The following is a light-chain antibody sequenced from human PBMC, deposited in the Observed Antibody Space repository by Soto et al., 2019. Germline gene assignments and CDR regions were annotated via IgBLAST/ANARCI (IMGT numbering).Light chain of an antibody. J-gene: IGLJ1*01. V-gene: IGLV2-8*01. Sequence: QSALTQPPSASGSPGQSVTISCTGTSSDVGAYNYVSWYQQHPGKAPKLMIYEVTKRPSGVPARFSGSKSGNTASLTVSGVPAWDEADYYFPPHAGFHALYVLGTGTKLTVL. CDR1: SSDVGAYNY. CDR2: EVT. CDR3: PPHAGFHALYV.